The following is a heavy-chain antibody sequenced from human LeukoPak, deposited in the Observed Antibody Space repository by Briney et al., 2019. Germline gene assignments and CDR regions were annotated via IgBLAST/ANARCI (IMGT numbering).Heavy chain of an antibody. CDR2: ISYDGSNK. CDR3: ARIALAGYGGNSFPQYNDY. J-gene: IGHJ4*02. D-gene: IGHD4-23*01. CDR1: GFTFSSYA. V-gene: IGHV3-30*04. Sequence: GGSLRLSCAASGFTFSSYAMHWVRQAPGKGLEWVAVISYDGSNKYYADSVKGRFTISRDNSKNTLYLQMNSLRSEDTAVYYCARIALAGYGGNSFPQYNDYWGQGTLVTVSS.